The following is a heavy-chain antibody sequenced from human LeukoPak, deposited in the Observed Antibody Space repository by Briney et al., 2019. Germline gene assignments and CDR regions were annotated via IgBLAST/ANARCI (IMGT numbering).Heavy chain of an antibody. CDR2: IHTSGST. D-gene: IGHD1-26*01. CDR1: GGSFSGYY. V-gene: IGHV4-59*10. Sequence: SETLSLTCAVYGGSFSGYYWGWIRQPPGKGLEWIGRIHTSGSTNYNPSLKSRVTMSLDTSKNQFSLSLNSVTAADTAVYYCARSTVNTYYYYMDVWGKGTTVTISS. J-gene: IGHJ6*03. CDR3: ARSTVNTYYYYMDV.